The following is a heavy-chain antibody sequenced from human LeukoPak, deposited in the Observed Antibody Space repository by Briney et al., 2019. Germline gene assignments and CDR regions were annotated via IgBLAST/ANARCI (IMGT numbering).Heavy chain of an antibody. CDR2: INPNSGGT. CDR3: ARLIGTTGY. J-gene: IGHJ4*02. CDR1: GYTFTSYG. Sequence: ASVKVSCKASGYTFTSYGISWVRQAPGQGLEWMGWINPNSGGTKYAQKFQGRVTMTRDTSISTAYMELIRLRSDDTAVYYCARLIGTTGYWGQGTLVTVSS. V-gene: IGHV1-2*02. D-gene: IGHD1-1*01.